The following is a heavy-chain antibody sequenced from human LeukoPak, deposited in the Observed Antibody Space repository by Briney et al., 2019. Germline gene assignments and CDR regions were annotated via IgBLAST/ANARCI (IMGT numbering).Heavy chain of an antibody. CDR2: IYSGGST. Sequence: PGGSLRLSCAASGFTVSSNYMSWVRQAPGKGLEWVSVIYSGGSTYYADSVKGRFTISRDNAKNSLYLQMNSLRAEDTAVYYCARDPSSWYYYYMDVWGKGTTVTVSS. J-gene: IGHJ6*03. CDR3: ARDPSSWYYYYMDV. CDR1: GFTVSSNY. V-gene: IGHV3-66*01. D-gene: IGHD6-13*01.